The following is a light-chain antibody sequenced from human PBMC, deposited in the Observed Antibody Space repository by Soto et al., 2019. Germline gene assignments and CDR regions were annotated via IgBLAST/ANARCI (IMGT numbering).Light chain of an antibody. CDR2: AAS. Sequence: DIQVTQSPSSLSASVGDRVTVTCRASQGIGTYLVWYQQKSGKAPKLLIYAASTLQSGVPSRFSGSGSGTDFTLTISCLQSEDFATYYCQQYYSYPWTFGQGTKVDIK. V-gene: IGKV1-9*01. CDR3: QQYYSYPWT. J-gene: IGKJ1*01. CDR1: QGIGTY.